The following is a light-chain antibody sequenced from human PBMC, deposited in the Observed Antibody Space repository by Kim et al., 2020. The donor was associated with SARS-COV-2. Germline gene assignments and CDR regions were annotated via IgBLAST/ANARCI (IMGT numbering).Light chain of an antibody. V-gene: IGKV3-15*01. CDR1: QSVSSS. CDR3: QQYNNWPYT. CDR2: GAS. J-gene: IGKJ2*01. Sequence: EIVMTQSPATLPVSPGERATLSCRASQSVSSSLAWYQQKPGQALRLLIYGASTRATGIPARFSGSGSGTEFTLTISSLQSEDFAVYYCQQYNNWPYTFGQGTKLEI.